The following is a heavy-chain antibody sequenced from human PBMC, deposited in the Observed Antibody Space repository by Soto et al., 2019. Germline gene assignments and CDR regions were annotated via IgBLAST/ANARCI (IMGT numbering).Heavy chain of an antibody. V-gene: IGHV3-30*18. D-gene: IGHD5-12*01. CDR2: ISYDGSNK. CDR3: AKTPLAVGWLQLRGDYYFDY. Sequence: GGSLRLSCAASGFTFSSYGMHWVRQAPGKGLEWVAVISYDGSNKYYADSVKGRFTISRDNSKNTLYLQMNSLRAEDTAVYYCAKTPLAVGWLQLRGDYYFDYWGQGTLVTVSS. CDR1: GFTFSSYG. J-gene: IGHJ4*02.